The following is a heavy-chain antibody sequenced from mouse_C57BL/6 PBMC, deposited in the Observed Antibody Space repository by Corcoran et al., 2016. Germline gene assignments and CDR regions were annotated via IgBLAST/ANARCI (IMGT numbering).Heavy chain of an antibody. Sequence: EVQLQQSGPELVKPGASVKISCKASGYTFTDYYMNWVKQSHGKSLEWIGDINPNNGGTSYNQKFKGKSTLTVEKSSSTAYMELRSLTSEDSAVYYCARGPIGFPGGQGTSVTVSS. CDR3: ARGPIGFP. CDR2: INPNNGGT. J-gene: IGHJ4*01. V-gene: IGHV1-26*01. CDR1: GYTFTDYY.